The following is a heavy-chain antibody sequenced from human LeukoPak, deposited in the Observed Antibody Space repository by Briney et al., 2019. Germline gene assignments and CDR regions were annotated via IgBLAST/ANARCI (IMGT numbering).Heavy chain of an antibody. J-gene: IGHJ1*01. CDR2: IIPILGIA. Sequence: ASVKVSGMASGGTFSSYAISWVRPAPGQGLEWMGRIIPILGIANYAQKFQGRVTITADKSTSTAYMELSSLRSEDTAVYYCARYIGIAAAGATNGEYFQHWGQGTLVTASS. CDR3: ARYIGIAAAGATNGEYFQH. CDR1: GGTFSSYA. V-gene: IGHV1-69*04. D-gene: IGHD6-13*01.